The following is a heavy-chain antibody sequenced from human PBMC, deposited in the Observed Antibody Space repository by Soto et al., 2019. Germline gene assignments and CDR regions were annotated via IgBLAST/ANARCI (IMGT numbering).Heavy chain of an antibody. J-gene: IGHJ4*02. V-gene: IGHV4-4*02. CDR1: GFTFSSYAM. CDR3: ASANSSGWYYDY. CDR2: IYHSGST. D-gene: IGHD6-19*01. Sequence: VQLLESGGGLVQPGGSLRLSCAASGFTFSSYAMSWVRQAPGKGLEWIGEIYHSGSTNYNPSLKSRVTISVDKSKNQFSLKLSSVTAADTAVYYCASANSSGWYYDYWGQGTLVTVSS.